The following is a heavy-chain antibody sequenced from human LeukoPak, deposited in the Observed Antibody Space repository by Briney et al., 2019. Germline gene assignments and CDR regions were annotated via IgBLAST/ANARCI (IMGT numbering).Heavy chain of an antibody. CDR2: IYSGGRT. CDR1: GFTVSSNY. CDR3: ATRGYCSGTSCYAPQP. Sequence: GGSLRLSCAASGFTVSSNYMTWVRQAPGKGLEWVSVIYSGGRTYYADSVKGRFTISRDNSKNTLYLQMNSLRAEDTAVYYCATRGYCSGTSCYAPQPWGQGTLVTVSS. J-gene: IGHJ5*02. D-gene: IGHD2-2*01. V-gene: IGHV3-53*01.